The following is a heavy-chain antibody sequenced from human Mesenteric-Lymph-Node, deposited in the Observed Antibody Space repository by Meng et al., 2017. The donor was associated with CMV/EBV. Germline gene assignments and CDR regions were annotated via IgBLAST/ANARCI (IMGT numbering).Heavy chain of an antibody. V-gene: IGHV3-74*01. CDR1: GFTLNTYW. J-gene: IGHJ4*02. CDR3: ARGMNILTGYYNEGDY. Sequence: SGFTLNTYWMQWVRQAPGKGLVWVAHISVDGSKIGYADSVKGRFTVSRDNAKNTLYLQMNSLRAEDTAVYYCARGMNILTGYYNEGDYWGQGTLVTVSS. CDR2: ISVDGSKI. D-gene: IGHD3-9*01.